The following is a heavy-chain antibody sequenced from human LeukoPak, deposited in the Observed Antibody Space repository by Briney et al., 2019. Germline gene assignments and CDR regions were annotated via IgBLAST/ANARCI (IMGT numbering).Heavy chain of an antibody. CDR3: ARHLRVGATQSNFDF. V-gene: IGHV5-51*01. J-gene: IGHJ4*02. CDR2: VYPGDSDT. D-gene: IGHD1-26*01. CDR1: GYSFNTYW. Sequence: GESLQISCKGSGYSFNTYWIAWVRQMPGKGLEVMGIVYPGDSDTRYSPSFQGQVTISVDKSISTAYLQWSSLKASDTAIYYCARHLRVGATQSNFDFWGQGTLVTVSS.